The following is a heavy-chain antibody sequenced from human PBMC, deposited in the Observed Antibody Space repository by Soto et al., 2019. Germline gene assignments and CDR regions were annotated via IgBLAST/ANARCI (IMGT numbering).Heavy chain of an antibody. CDR3: AREDSIIIPAVSDF. J-gene: IGHJ4*02. CDR2: VSKSDYT. Sequence: EVQLLESGGGLVRPGGSLRLSCTVSGFPFNNDGINWVRQAPGKRLEWVSSVSKSDYTYYSDSVKGRFTISRDNAKNSVSLQMTTLRVEDTAVYYCAREDSIIIPAVSDFWGQGTLVTVSS. V-gene: IGHV3-21*01. D-gene: IGHD2-2*01. CDR1: GFPFNNDG.